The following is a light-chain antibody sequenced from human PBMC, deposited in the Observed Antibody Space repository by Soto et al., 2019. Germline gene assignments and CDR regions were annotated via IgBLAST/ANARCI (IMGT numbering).Light chain of an antibody. CDR2: GIS. J-gene: IGKJ5*01. CDR3: QQPGQWPIT. CDR1: QSVNSN. Sequence: DIGMTQSPATLSVSPGERATLSCRASQSVNSNYLAWYQQKPGQAPRLLIYGISKRATDIPDRFSGSGSGTEFTLTISSLQPEDFATYYCQQPGQWPITFGQGRRLEIK. V-gene: IGKV3D-15*01.